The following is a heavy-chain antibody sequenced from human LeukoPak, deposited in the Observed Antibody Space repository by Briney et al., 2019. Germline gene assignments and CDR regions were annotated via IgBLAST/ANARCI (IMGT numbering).Heavy chain of an antibody. V-gene: IGHV3-23*01. CDR2: ISGSGRST. Sequence: PGGSLRLSCSASGFTFSRFAVTWVRQAPGKRLEWVSGISGSGRSTYYADSVKGRFTITRDNSNNTLYLQMSSLRADDTAIYYCAREDDVAAERAPIDCWGQGALVTVSS. D-gene: IGHD2-21*01. CDR1: GFTFSRFA. CDR3: AREDDVAAERAPIDC. J-gene: IGHJ4*02.